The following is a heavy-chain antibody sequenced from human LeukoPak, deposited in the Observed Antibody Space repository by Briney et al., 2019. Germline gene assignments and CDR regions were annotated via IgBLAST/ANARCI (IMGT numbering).Heavy chain of an antibody. J-gene: IGHJ5*02. D-gene: IGHD2-2*01. CDR2: ISYDGSNK. V-gene: IGHV3-30*18. CDR1: GFTFSSYG. Sequence: GRSLRLSCAASGFTFSSYGTHWVRQAPGKGLEWVAVISYDGSNKYYADSVKGRFTISRDNSKNTLYLQMNSLRAEDTAVYYCAKDLAYLEAWGQGTLVTVSS. CDR3: AKDLAYLEA.